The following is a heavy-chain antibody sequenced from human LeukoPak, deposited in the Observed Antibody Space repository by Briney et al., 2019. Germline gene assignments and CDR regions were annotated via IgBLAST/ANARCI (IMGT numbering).Heavy chain of an antibody. CDR1: GFTFDDYG. J-gene: IGHJ4*02. D-gene: IGHD2-2*01. Sequence: GGSLRLSCAASGFTFDDYGMSWVRQAPGKGLEWVANIKQVGSEKYYVDSVKGRFTISRDNAKNSLYLQMNSLRAEDTAVYYCARGGASRGYCSSTSCYPDDYWGQGTLVTVSS. CDR3: ARGGASRGYCSSTSCYPDDY. CDR2: IKQVGSEK. V-gene: IGHV3-7*01.